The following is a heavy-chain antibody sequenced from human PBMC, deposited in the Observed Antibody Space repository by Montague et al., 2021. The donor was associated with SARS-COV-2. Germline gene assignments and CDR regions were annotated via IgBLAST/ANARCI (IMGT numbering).Heavy chain of an antibody. V-gene: IGHV6-1*01. J-gene: IGHJ6*03. D-gene: IGHD1-14*01. CDR2: TYYRSRWIN. Sequence: CAISGDSVSINSAARNWIRQTPAIDLEWLGLTYYRSRWINDYAVSIRSRITINPDTSKNQFSLQLNSVTPEDTAVYYCARATEWRGYYYYYYMDVWGKGTTVTVSS. CDR1: GDSVSINSAA. CDR3: ARATEWRGYYYYYYMDV.